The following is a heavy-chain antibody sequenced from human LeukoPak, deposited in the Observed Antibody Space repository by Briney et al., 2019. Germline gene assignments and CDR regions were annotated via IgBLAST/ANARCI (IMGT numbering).Heavy chain of an antibody. J-gene: IGHJ6*02. V-gene: IGHV3-23*01. D-gene: IGHD4-23*01. CDR3: ASSNGGNSLYGMDV. Sequence: GGSLRLSCAASGFTFSSYAMTWVRQAPGKGLEWVSTISGSVSTTFYADSVKGRFTISRDNSKNTLYLQMNSLRAEDTAVYYCASSNGGNSLYGMDVWGQGTTVTVSS. CDR2: ISGSVSTT. CDR1: GFTFSSYA.